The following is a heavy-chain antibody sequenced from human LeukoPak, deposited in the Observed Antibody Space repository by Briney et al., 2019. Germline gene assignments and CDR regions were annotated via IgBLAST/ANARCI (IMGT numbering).Heavy chain of an antibody. CDR2: FDPEDGET. CDR3: ATRVTYYYDSSGEDYFDY. CDR1: GYTLTELS. J-gene: IGHJ4*02. Sequence: ASVKVSCKVSGYTLTELSMHWVRQAPGKGLEWMGGFDPEDGETIYAQKFQGRVTMTEDTSTDTAYMELSSLRSEDAAVYYCATRVTYYYDSSGEDYFDYWGQGTLVTVSS. V-gene: IGHV1-24*01. D-gene: IGHD3-22*01.